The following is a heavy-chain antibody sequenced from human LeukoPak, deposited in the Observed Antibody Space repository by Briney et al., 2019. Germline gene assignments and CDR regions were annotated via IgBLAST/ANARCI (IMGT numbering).Heavy chain of an antibody. CDR2: IRSKANSYAT. D-gene: IGHD6-6*01. CDR3: TRHGIIKAARTHYYYGMDV. Sequence: GGSLRLSCAASGFAFSGSAMHWVRQASGKGLEWVGRIRSKANSYATAYAASVKGRFTISRDDSKNTAYLQMNSLKTEDTAVYYCTRHGIIKAARTHYYYGMDVWGQGTTVTVSS. CDR1: GFAFSGSA. V-gene: IGHV3-73*01. J-gene: IGHJ6*02.